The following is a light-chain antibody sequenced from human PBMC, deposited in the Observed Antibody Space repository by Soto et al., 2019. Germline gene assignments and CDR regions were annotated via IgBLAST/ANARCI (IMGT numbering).Light chain of an antibody. CDR3: QTWGTGPWV. J-gene: IGLJ3*02. Sequence: QSVLTQSPSASASLGASVKLTCTLSSGHNSYAIAWHQQQPAEGPRYVMKINNDGSHIKGDGIPDRFSGSSSGAERYLTIPSLQYEDEADYYCQTWGTGPWVFGGGTKVTVL. V-gene: IGLV4-69*02. CDR1: SGHNSYA. CDR2: INNDGSH.